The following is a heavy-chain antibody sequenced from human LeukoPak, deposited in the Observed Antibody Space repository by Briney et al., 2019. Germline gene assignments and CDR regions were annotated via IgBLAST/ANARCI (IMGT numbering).Heavy chain of an antibody. J-gene: IGHJ4*02. CDR1: GFTFSSYS. CDR3: ARVASSSGWYYFDY. D-gene: IGHD6-19*01. Sequence: GSLRLSCAASGFTFSSYSMNWVRQAPGKGLEWVSSISSSSSYIYYADSVKGRFTISRDNAKNSLYLQMNSLRAEDTAVYYCARVASSSGWYYFDYWGQGTLVTVSS. CDR2: ISSSSSYI. V-gene: IGHV3-21*01.